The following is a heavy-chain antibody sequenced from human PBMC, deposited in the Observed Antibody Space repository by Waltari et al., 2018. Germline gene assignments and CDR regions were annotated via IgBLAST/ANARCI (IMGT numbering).Heavy chain of an antibody. CDR2: IYYSGTT. Sequence: QLQLQESGPGLVKPSETLSLTCTVSGCSISSSSYYWGWIRQPPGEGLEWIGNIYYSGTTYYNPSLGSRVTISVDTSKNQFSLKLSSVTAADTAVYYCARAAYSSGSYYYYYGMDVWGQGTTVTVSS. CDR3: ARAAYSSGSYYYYYGMDV. J-gene: IGHJ6*02. D-gene: IGHD6-19*01. CDR1: GCSISSSSYY. V-gene: IGHV4-39*01.